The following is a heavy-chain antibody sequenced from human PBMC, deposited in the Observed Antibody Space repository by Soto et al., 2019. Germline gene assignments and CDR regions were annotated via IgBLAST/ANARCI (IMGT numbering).Heavy chain of an antibody. CDR1: GGSISSGGYY. CDR3: ARDGGPPGPGGMDL. CDR2: INYNGSP. J-gene: IGHJ6*02. V-gene: IGHV4-31*01. Sequence: QVQLQESGPGLLKPSQTLSLTCTVSGGSISSGGYYWSWIRQHPGKGLEWIGYINYNGSPYYNPSLKCQVTISVHTSKNQPSLKLTSVAAADTAGYYCARDGGPPGPGGMDLWGQGTTVTVSS. D-gene: IGHD3-10*01.